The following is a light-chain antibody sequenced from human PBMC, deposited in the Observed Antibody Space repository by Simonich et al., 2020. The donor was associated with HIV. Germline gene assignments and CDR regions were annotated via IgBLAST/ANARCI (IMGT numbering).Light chain of an antibody. CDR1: QSLLHTYGKTY. Sequence: DIVMTQTPLSLSVTPGQPASISCKSSQSLLHTYGKTYFYWYLQKPGQSPQLLSYDVSNRFSGVPDRFSGSGSGTDFTLKISRVEAEDVGVYYCMHSIQLPQTITFGQGTRLEMK. J-gene: IGKJ5*01. CDR3: MHSIQLPQTIT. V-gene: IGKV2D-29*02. CDR2: DVS.